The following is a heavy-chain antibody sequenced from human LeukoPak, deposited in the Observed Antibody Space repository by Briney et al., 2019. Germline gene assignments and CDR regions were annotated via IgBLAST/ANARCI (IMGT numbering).Heavy chain of an antibody. Sequence: GASVKVSCKASGYTFTSYAMNWVRQAPGQGLEWMGWISGYNGHTKYAQKFQGRVTMTTDTSTSTAYMELRSLTSDDTAVFYCARGLPPRRNYDSSGYYSYYFDYWGQGTLVTVSS. CDR3: ARGLPPRRNYDSSGYYSYYFDY. CDR1: GYTFTSYA. D-gene: IGHD3-22*01. CDR2: ISGYNGHT. J-gene: IGHJ4*02. V-gene: IGHV1-18*01.